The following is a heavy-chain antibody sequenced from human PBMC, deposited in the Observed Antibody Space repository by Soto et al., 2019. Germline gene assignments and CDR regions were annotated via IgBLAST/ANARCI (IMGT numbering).Heavy chain of an antibody. D-gene: IGHD3-16*01. V-gene: IGHV1-69*01. CDR2: IIPIFGTA. CDR3: AGDYLRGTTFSYYYGMDV. CDR1: GGTFSSYA. Sequence: QVQLVQSGAEVKKPGSSVKVSCKASGGTFSSYAISWVRQAPGQGLEWMGGIIPIFGTANYAQKFQGRVTITADESTSTAYMELSRLRSEDTAVYYCAGDYLRGTTFSYYYGMDVWGQGTTVTVSS. J-gene: IGHJ6*02.